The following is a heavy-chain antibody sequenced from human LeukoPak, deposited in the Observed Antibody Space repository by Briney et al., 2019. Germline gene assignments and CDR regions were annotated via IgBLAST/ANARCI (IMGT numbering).Heavy chain of an antibody. CDR1: GGSISTYY. Sequence: SETLSLTCTVSGGSISTYYWTWIRQPPGKGLEWIGYIYYTGSTNYNPSLKSRVTISVDTSKNQFSLSLSSVTAADTAVYYCARLISWGTYYFDYWGQGTLVTVSS. CDR3: ARLISWGTYYFDY. V-gene: IGHV4-59*01. J-gene: IGHJ4*02. D-gene: IGHD3-16*01. CDR2: IYYTGST.